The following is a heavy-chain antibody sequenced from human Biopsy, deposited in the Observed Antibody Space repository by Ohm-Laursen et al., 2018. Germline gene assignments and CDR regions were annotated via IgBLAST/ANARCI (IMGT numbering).Heavy chain of an antibody. Sequence: SSVKVSCKAPGGTFSNYGVNWVRQAPGQGLEWLGGNIPILGTGNYAQKFQDRVTVAADTSTSTATMELRSLRSDDTAVYYCATKLTGYFHHWGQGTLVSVSS. CDR1: GGTFSNYG. CDR3: ATKLTGYFHH. J-gene: IGHJ1*01. CDR2: NIPILGTG. D-gene: IGHD3-9*01. V-gene: IGHV1-69*06.